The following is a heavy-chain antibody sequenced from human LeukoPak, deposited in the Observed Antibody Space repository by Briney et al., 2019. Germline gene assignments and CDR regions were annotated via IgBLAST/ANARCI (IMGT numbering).Heavy chain of an antibody. J-gene: IGHJ1*01. Sequence: GSSVKVSCKASGGTFSSYAISWVRQAPGQGLEWMGGIIPIFGTANYAQKFQGRVTITADESTSTAYMELSSLRSEDTAVYYCAREHYYDSSGYYKYFQHWGQGTLVTVSS. CDR1: GGTFSSYA. CDR2: IIPIFGTA. D-gene: IGHD3-22*01. CDR3: AREHYYDSSGYYKYFQH. V-gene: IGHV1-69*01.